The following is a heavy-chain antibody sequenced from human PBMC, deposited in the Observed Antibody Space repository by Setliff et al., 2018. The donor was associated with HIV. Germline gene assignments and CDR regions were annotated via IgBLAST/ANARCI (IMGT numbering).Heavy chain of an antibody. CDR1: GGSISSYY. Sequence: SSPLSLPCPVSGGSISSYYWSWIRQPPGKGLEWIGYIYYSGSTNYNPSLKSRVTISVDTSKNQFSLKLSSVTAADTAVYYCARDRGYSYAFFDYWGQGTLVTVSS. J-gene: IGHJ4*02. D-gene: IGHD5-18*01. CDR2: IYYSGST. CDR3: ARDRGYSYAFFDY. V-gene: IGHV4-59*01.